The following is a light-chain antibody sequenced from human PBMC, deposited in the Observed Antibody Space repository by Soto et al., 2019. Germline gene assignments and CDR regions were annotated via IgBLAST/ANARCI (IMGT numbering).Light chain of an antibody. Sequence: EIVMTQSPATLSVAPGGRATLSCRASQSISDTLAWYQQKPGQAPRLLIHGASTRATGFPGRFSGSGSGTDFTLTISSLQSEDFAVYFCHQYENWPKTFGQGTRLEI. CDR1: QSISDT. CDR3: HQYENWPKT. CDR2: GAS. V-gene: IGKV3-15*01. J-gene: IGKJ5*01.